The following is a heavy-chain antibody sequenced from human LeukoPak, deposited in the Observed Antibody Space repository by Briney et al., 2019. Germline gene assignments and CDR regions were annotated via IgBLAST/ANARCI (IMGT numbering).Heavy chain of an antibody. Sequence: GESLKISCEGSGYSFTSYWIGWVRQMPGKGLEWVAIIYPGDSDTIYSPSFQGRVTISADNSISTAYLQWSSLKASDTAMYYCARSSDSSGFYDYFDYWGQGTLVTVSS. D-gene: IGHD3-22*01. CDR3: ARSSDSSGFYDYFDY. CDR1: GYSFTSYW. J-gene: IGHJ4*02. CDR2: IYPGDSDT. V-gene: IGHV5-51*01.